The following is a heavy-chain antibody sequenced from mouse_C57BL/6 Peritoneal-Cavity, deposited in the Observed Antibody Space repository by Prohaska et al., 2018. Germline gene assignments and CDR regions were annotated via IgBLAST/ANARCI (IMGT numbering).Heavy chain of an antibody. D-gene: IGHD1-1*02. CDR3: AMLWSLYFDV. CDR2: IYPSDSET. Sequence: PGQGLEWIGNIYPSDSETHYNQKFKDKATLTVDKSSSTAYMQLSSLTSEDSAVYYCAMLWSLYFDVWGTGTTVTVSS. J-gene: IGHJ1*03. V-gene: IGHV1-61*01.